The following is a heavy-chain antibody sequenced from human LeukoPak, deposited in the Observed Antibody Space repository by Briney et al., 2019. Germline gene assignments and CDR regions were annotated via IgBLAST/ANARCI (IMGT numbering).Heavy chain of an antibody. CDR1: GFTFSSYG. CDR2: ISYDGSNK. J-gene: IGHJ4*02. D-gene: IGHD1-26*01. V-gene: IGHV3-30*18. CDR3: AKDRSYYGYFDY. Sequence: GRSLRLSCAASGFTFSSYGMHWVRQAPGKGLEWVAVISYDGSNKYYADSVKGRFTISRDNSKNTLYLQMNSLRAEDTAVYYCAKDRSYYGYFDYWGQGTLVTVSS.